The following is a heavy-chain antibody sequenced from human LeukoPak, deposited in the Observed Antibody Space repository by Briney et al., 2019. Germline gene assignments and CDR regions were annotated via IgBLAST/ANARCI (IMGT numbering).Heavy chain of an antibody. CDR3: AKVGVSCGGDCYEYYFDY. J-gene: IGHJ4*02. V-gene: IGHV3-21*01. CDR2: ISSSSSYI. D-gene: IGHD2-21*02. CDR1: GFTFSSYS. Sequence: PGGSLRLSCAASGFTFSSYSMNWVRQAPGKGLEWVSSISSSSSYIYYADSVKGRFTISRDNARNSLYLQMNSLRAEDTAVYYCAKVGVSCGGDCYEYYFDYWGQGTLVTVSS.